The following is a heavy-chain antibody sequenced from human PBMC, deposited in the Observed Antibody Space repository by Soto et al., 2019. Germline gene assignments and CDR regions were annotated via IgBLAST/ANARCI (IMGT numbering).Heavy chain of an antibody. V-gene: IGHV4-59*01. CDR3: ARGLRRQLLNWFDP. CDR1: GGSISSYY. J-gene: IGHJ5*02. CDR2: IYYIGST. Sequence: SETLSLTCTVYGGSISSYYWSWIRQPPGKGLGWIGYIYYIGSTNYNPSLKSRVTISVDTSKNQFSLKLSSVTAADTAVYYCARGLRRQLLNWFDPWGQGTLVTVSS. D-gene: IGHD2-2*01.